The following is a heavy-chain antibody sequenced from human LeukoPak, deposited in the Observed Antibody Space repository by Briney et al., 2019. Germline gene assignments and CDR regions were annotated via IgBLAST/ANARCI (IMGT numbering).Heavy chain of an antibody. D-gene: IGHD2-15*01. CDR2: VSTSGGST. J-gene: IGHJ4*02. CDR3: LGYCSGGRCYSGGH. Sequence: GGSLRLSCAASGFTFSTYAMSWVRQAPGKGLEWVSTVSTSGGSTYYADSVKGRFTISRDNSENTQYLQMYSLRAEDTAIYYCLGYCSGGRCYSGGHWGQGTLVTVSS. V-gene: IGHV3-23*01. CDR1: GFTFSTYA.